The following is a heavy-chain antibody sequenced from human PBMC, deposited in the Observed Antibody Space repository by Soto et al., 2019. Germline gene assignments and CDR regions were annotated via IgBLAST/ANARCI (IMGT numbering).Heavy chain of an antibody. D-gene: IGHD1-26*01. J-gene: IGHJ4*02. CDR2: ISYDGSNK. CDR3: ARGYSGTYPPRDY. V-gene: IGHV3-30-3*01. CDR1: GFTFSSYA. Sequence: QVQLVESGGGVVQPGRSLRLSCAASGFTFSSYAMHWVRQAPGKGLEWVALISYDGSNKYYADSVKGRFTISRDNSKNPLYLQLNSLRPEDTAVYYCARGYSGTYPPRDYWVQGTLVTVSS.